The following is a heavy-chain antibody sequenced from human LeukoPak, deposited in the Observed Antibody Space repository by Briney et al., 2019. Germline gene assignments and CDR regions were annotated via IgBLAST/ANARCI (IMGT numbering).Heavy chain of an antibody. J-gene: IGHJ4*02. CDR2: VHREGTTT. Sequence: GGSLRLSCAASGFTFNTYWMLWVRHAPGKGLVWVARVHREGTTTAYADSVKGRFTISRDNAKNTLYLQMTNLRAEDTAVYYCARDSDWILFDYWGRGTLVTVSS. CDR3: ARDSDWILFDY. V-gene: IGHV3-74*03. CDR1: GFTFNTYW. D-gene: IGHD3/OR15-3a*01.